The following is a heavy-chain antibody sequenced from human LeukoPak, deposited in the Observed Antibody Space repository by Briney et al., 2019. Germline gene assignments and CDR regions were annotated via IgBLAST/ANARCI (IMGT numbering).Heavy chain of an antibody. CDR3: ARGFTLEGKERELPPHYFDY. Sequence: GASVKVSCKASGYIFTNYGINWLRQAPGQGPEWVGWISAYNGDTKYAQKVHGRVTMTTGTSTTTAYMELRSLISDDTAVYYCARGFTLEGKERELPPHYFDYWGQGTPVTVSS. CDR1: GYIFTNYG. CDR2: ISAYNGDT. D-gene: IGHD3-10*01. V-gene: IGHV1-18*01. J-gene: IGHJ4*02.